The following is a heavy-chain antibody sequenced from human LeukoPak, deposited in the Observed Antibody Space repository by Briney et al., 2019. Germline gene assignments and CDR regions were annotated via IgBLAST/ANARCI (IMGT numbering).Heavy chain of an antibody. CDR2: INPSGGST. CDR1: GYTFTSYY. V-gene: IGHV1-46*01. Sequence: GASVKVSCKASGYTFTSYYMHWVRQAPGQGLEWMGIINPSGGSTSYAQKFQGRVTMTTDTSTSTAYMELRSLRSDDTAVYYCARAGVGDYYDSSGYLSNFDYWGQGTLVTVSS. D-gene: IGHD3-22*01. J-gene: IGHJ4*02. CDR3: ARAGVGDYYDSSGYLSNFDY.